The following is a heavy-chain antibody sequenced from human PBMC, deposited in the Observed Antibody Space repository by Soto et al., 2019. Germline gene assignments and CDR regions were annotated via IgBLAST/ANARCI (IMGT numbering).Heavy chain of an antibody. CDR2: IWYDGSNK. CDR1: GFTFSSYG. J-gene: IGHJ6*02. D-gene: IGHD1-26*01. Sequence: QVQLVESGGGVVQPVRSLRLSCAASGFTFSSYGMHWVRQAPGKGLEWVAVIWYDGSNKYYADSVKGRFTISRDNSKTTLYLQMNSLRAEDTAVYYCARGPSGSSPYYYYGMDVWGQGTTVTVSS. CDR3: ARGPSGSSPYYYYGMDV. V-gene: IGHV3-33*01.